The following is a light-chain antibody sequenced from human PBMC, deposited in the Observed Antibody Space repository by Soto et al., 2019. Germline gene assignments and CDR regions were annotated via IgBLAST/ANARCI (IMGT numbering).Light chain of an antibody. J-gene: IGKJ1*01. CDR3: QQYHSWPPRT. CDR1: QSFSSN. Sequence: EIVLPPAPTILAVAPGERATLSCRPSQSFSSNLSLYQQKPGQAPRLLIYGVYTRAPGIQARFSGSGSGTEFTLTISSLQSEDFAVYYCQQYHSWPPRTCGQGTKV. CDR2: GVY. V-gene: IGKV3D-15*01.